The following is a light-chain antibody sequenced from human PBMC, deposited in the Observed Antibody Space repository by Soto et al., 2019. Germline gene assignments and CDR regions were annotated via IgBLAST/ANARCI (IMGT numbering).Light chain of an antibody. J-gene: IGKJ2*01. CDR3: QQTYTAPRT. CDR1: QTIYNY. Sequence: DIQMTQSPSYLPTSVGDRVTITCRASQTIYNYVTWYQQEPGKAPRMLVFGATRVQNGIPSRFSGTGSETDFTLTINDVQPEDFATYFCQQTYTAPRTFGQGTTLEI. V-gene: IGKV1-39*01. CDR2: GAT.